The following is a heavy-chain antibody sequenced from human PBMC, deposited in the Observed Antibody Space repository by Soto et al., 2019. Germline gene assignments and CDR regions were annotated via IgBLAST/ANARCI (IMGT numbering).Heavy chain of an antibody. Sequence: GGSLRLAWAASGFTFSSYEMNWVRQAPGKGLEWVAYISSSGSTIYYAGSGKGRFTISRDNAKNSLYLQMNSLRSEDTAVYYCARDSSPFSIYFYYWGQGTLVTVSS. CDR1: GFTFSSYE. J-gene: IGHJ4*02. D-gene: IGHD2-15*01. V-gene: IGHV3-48*03. CDR2: ISSSGSTI. CDR3: ARDSSPFSIYFYY.